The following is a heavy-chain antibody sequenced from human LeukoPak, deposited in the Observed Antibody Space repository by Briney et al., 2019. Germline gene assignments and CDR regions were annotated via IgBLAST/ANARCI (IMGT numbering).Heavy chain of an antibody. J-gene: IGHJ5*02. D-gene: IGHD3-10*01. CDR2: ISAYNGNT. CDR1: GYTFTSYG. V-gene: IGHV1-18*01. Sequence: GASVKVSCKASGYTFTSYGIIWVRQAPGQGLEWMGWISAYNGNTNYAQKLQGRVTMTTDTSTSTAYMELRSLRSDDTAVYYCARARGITMVRGVITLKDNWFDPWGQGTLVTVSS. CDR3: ARARGITMVRGVITLKDNWFDP.